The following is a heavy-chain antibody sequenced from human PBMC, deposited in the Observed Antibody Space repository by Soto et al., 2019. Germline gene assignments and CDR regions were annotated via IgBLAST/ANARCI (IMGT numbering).Heavy chain of an antibody. CDR3: ARGDYGGNNRFDY. CDR1: GGTFTSYA. D-gene: IGHD4-17*01. J-gene: IGHJ4*02. CDR2: IIPIFGTA. V-gene: IGHV1-69*01. Sequence: QVQLVQSGAEVKKPGSSVKVSCKASGGTFTSYAISWVRQAPGQGLEWMGGIIPIFGTANYAQKFQGRVRLPADDSTSTAYMELSSLRSADTAVYYCARGDYGGNNRFDYWGQGTLVTVSS.